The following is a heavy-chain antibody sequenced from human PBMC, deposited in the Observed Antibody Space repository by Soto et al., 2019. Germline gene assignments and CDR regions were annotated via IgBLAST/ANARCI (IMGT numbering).Heavy chain of an antibody. D-gene: IGHD6-19*01. CDR3: AKGGRQWLVTSDFNY. CDR2: VSHDGRNT. V-gene: IGHV3-30*18. Sequence: VQLVESGGGVVQPGRSLRLSCAASGFTFSDYAMHWVRQAPGKGLEWVAVVSHDGRNTHYADSVKGRFTISRDSSKNTVSREMTSLRAENTGVYYGAKGGRQWLVTSDFNYWGQGALVTVSS. CDR1: GFTFSDYA. J-gene: IGHJ4*02.